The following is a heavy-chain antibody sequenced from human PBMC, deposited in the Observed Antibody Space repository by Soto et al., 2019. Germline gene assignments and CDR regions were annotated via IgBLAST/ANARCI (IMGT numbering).Heavy chain of an antibody. Sequence: GGSLRLSCAASGFTVNGNYMSWVRQAPGKGLEWVSAISGSGGSTYYADSVKGRFTISRDNSKNTLYLQMNSLRAEDTAVYYCAYSSTPFDYWGQGTLVTVSS. CDR2: ISGSGGST. J-gene: IGHJ4*02. D-gene: IGHD6-13*01. V-gene: IGHV3-23*01. CDR3: AYSSTPFDY. CDR1: GFTVNGNY.